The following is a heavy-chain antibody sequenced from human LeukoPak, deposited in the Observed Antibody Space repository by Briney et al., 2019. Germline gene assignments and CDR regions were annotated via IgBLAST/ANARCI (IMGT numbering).Heavy chain of an antibody. CDR3: ARAEKPNWGNYYYYCMDV. D-gene: IGHD7-27*01. Sequence: ASVKVSCKASGYTFTDYDINWVRQATGQGLEWMGWMNPNSGNTGYTQKFQGRVTMTRNTSISTAYMELSSLRSGDTAVYYCARAEKPNWGNYYYYCMDVWGKGTTVTVSS. V-gene: IGHV1-8*01. J-gene: IGHJ6*03. CDR1: GYTFTDYD. CDR2: MNPNSGNT.